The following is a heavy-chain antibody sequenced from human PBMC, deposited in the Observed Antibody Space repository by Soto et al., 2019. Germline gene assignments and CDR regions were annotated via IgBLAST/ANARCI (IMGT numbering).Heavy chain of an antibody. CDR2: INHSENT. J-gene: IGHJ3*01. V-gene: IGHV4-34*02. CDR1: GGAFSGYY. D-gene: IGHD2-15*01. CDR3: VRGYCSSDSCYPPDAFDF. Sequence: QVHLQQWGAGLLKPSETLSLTCAVYGGAFSGYYWSWIRQPPGKGLEWIGEINHSENTNYNPSLKSRVTLSVDTSKNQFSLKLRSVTAADTAVYYCVRGYCSSDSCYPPDAFDFWGQGTTVTVSS.